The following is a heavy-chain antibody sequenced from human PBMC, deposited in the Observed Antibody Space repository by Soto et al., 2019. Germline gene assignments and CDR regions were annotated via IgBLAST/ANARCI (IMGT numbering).Heavy chain of an antibody. CDR3: ARGKGMEENYYYYLLI. CDR2: INGGTGQT. V-gene: IGHV1-3*01. CDR1: GYTFTTHA. Sequence: GASVKVSCKASGYTFTTHAMHWVRQAPGQSLEWMGWINGGTGQTKHSQRFQGRVNITRDTSASTAYMELSSLRSEDTAVYYCARGKGMEENYYYYLLIWGQGTMVTVSS. D-gene: IGHD1-26*01. J-gene: IGHJ3*02.